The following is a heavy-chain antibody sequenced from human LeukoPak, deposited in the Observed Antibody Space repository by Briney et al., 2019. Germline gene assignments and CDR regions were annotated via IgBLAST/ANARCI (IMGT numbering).Heavy chain of an antibody. J-gene: IGHJ4*02. V-gene: IGHV3-74*01. CDR3: ARDTYDTSGYYYGPFDY. CDR2: INTDGSTT. Sequence: GGSLILSCAASGFTFGNYWMHWVRQAPGKGLVWVSHINTDGSTTTYADSVKGRFTISRDNAKNTLYLQMHSLRAEDTAVYYCARDTYDTSGYYYGPFDYWGQGTLVTVSS. D-gene: IGHD3-22*01. CDR1: GFTFGNYW.